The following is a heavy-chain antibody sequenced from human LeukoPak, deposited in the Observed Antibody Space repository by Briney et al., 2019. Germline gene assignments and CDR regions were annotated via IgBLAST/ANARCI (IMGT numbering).Heavy chain of an antibody. CDR1: GGSISSYY. CDR2: IYTSGST. CDR3: ARDPRGRFNNWFDP. J-gene: IGHJ5*02. Sequence: SETLSLTCTVSGGSISSYYWSWIRQPAGKGLEWIGRIYTSGSTNYNPSLKSRVTMSVDTSKNQFSLKLSSATAADTAVYYCARDPRGRFNNWFDPWGQGTLVTVSS. V-gene: IGHV4-4*07. D-gene: IGHD3-3*01.